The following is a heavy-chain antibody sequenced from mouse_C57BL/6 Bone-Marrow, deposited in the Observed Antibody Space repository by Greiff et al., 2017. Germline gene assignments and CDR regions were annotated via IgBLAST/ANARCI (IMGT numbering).Heavy chain of an antibody. CDR1: GYTFTGYW. V-gene: IGHV1-74*01. Sequence: VQLEESGAELVKPGASVKVSCKASGYTFTGYWMHWVKQRPGQGLEWIGRIHPSDSDTNYNQKFKGKATLTVDKSSSTACMQLSSLTAEDSAVYYCARHRLGAMDYWGKGTSVTVSS. CDR3: ARHRLGAMDY. D-gene: IGHD3-1*01. J-gene: IGHJ4*01. CDR2: IHPSDSDT.